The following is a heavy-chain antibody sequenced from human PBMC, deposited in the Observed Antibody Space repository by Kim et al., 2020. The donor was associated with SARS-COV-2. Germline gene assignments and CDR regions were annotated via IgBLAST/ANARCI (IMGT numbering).Heavy chain of an antibody. D-gene: IGHD5-18*01. J-gene: IGHJ6*02. Sequence: GGSLRLSCAASGFTFNSYGMHWVRQAPGKGLEWVAVISYDGSNKYYADSVKGRFTISRDNSKNTLYLQMNSLRAEDTAVYYCAKALWLHNYYYYGMDVWGQGTTVTVSS. CDR1: GFTFNSYG. CDR2: ISYDGSNK. V-gene: IGHV3-30*18. CDR3: AKALWLHNYYYYGMDV.